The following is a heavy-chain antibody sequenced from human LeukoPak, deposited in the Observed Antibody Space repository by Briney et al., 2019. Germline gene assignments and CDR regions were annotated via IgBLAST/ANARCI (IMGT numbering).Heavy chain of an antibody. J-gene: IGHJ4*02. CDR1: GYTFTSYG. CDR2: ISAYNGNT. CDR3: ARGDYYGSGTYYKKTVDY. D-gene: IGHD3-10*01. V-gene: IGHV1-18*01. Sequence: ASVKVSCKASGYTFTSYGINWVRQAPGQGLEWMGWISAYNGNTNYAQKLQGRVTMTTDTSTSTAYMELRSLRSDDTAVYYCARGDYYGSGTYYKKTVDYWGQGTLVTVSS.